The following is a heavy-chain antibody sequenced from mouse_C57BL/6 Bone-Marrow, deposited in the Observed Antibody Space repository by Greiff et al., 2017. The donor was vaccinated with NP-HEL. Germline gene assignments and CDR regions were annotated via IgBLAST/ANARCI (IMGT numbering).Heavy chain of an antibody. D-gene: IGHD1-1*01. V-gene: IGHV14-4*01. Sequence: VQLKQSGAELVRPGASVKLSCTASGFTIKDDYMHWVKQRPEQGLEWIGWIDPENGDTEYASKFQGQATITADTSSNTAYLQLSSLTSEDTAVYYCTAFSTTVVASYYAMDYWGQGTSVTVSA. CDR1: GFTIKDDY. J-gene: IGHJ4*01. CDR3: TAFSTTVVASYYAMDY. CDR2: IDPENGDT.